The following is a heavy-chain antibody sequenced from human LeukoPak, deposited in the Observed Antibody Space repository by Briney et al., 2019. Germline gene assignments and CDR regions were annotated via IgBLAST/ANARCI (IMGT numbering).Heavy chain of an antibody. CDR3: ARDYASLGPGDFDY. Sequence: GASVKVSCKASGYTFTVYYMHWVRQAPGQGLEWMGWINPDSGGTNYAQKFQGRVTMTRDTSISTAYMELSRLRSDDTAIYYCARDYASLGPGDFDYWGQGTLVSVSS. CDR2: INPDSGGT. CDR1: GYTFTVYY. V-gene: IGHV1-2*02. J-gene: IGHJ4*02. D-gene: IGHD2-2*01.